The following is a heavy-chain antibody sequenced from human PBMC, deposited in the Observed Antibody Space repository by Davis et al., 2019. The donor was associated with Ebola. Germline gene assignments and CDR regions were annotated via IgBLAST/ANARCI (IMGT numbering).Heavy chain of an antibody. J-gene: IGHJ4*02. D-gene: IGHD6-19*01. CDR1: GYSISSGYY. V-gene: IGHV4-34*01. CDR3: ARGTHSSGWYGPLYYFDY. Sequence: PSETLSLTCAVSGYSISSGYYWSWIRQPPGKGLEWIGEINHSGSTNYNPSLKSRVTISVDTSKNQFSLKLSSVTAADTAVYYCARGTHSSGWYGPLYYFDYWGQGTLVTVSS. CDR2: INHSGST.